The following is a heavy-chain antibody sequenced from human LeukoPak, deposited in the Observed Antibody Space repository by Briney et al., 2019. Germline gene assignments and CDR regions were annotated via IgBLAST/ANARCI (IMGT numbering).Heavy chain of an antibody. CDR2: ISGTSSYI. CDR1: VFTFSVYS. V-gene: IGHV3-21*01. Sequence: PRGPLSLSCAASVFTFSVYSINWVRPAPGEGREWVSSISGTSSYIYYAESLKGRFTISRDHAKNSLYLQMNSLRAEDTSVYYCARVGATTWGAFDIWGQGTMVTVSS. CDR3: ARVGATTWGAFDI. D-gene: IGHD1-26*01. J-gene: IGHJ3*02.